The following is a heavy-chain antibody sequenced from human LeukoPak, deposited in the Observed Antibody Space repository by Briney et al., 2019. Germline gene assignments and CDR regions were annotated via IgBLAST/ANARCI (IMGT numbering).Heavy chain of an antibody. CDR1: GFTFSSYW. Sequence: GGSLRLSCAASGFTFSSYWMSWVRQAPGKGLEWVSLISWDGGSTYYADSVKGRFTISRDNSKNSLYLQMNSLRTEDTALYYCAKDVSFDYWGQGTLVTVSS. CDR2: ISWDGGST. CDR3: AKDVSFDY. V-gene: IGHV3-43*01. J-gene: IGHJ4*02.